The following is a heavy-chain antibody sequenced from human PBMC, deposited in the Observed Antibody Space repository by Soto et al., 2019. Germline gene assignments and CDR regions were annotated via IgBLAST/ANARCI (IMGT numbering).Heavy chain of an antibody. Sequence: HPGGSLRLSCAASGFTFRSYGMHWVRQAPGKGLEWVAVISYDGSKKFYADSLKGRFTISRDNSKNTLYLQMDSLRAEDNDSSVYYWPPDTFDFWGQGTLVTVSS. CDR2: ISYDGSKK. CDR3: YWPPDTFDF. V-gene: IGHV3-30*03. D-gene: IGHD3-22*01. J-gene: IGHJ3*01. CDR1: GFTFRSYG.